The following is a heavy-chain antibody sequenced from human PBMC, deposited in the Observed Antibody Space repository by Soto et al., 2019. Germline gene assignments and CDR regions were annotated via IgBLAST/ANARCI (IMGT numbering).Heavy chain of an antibody. D-gene: IGHD6-19*01. J-gene: IGHJ4*02. V-gene: IGHV3-7*01. CDR3: ARDNGWNYLVY. CDR2: IKPDGSEK. Sequence: GGSLRLSCAASGFTFSSYAMSWVRRAPGKGLEWVANIKPDGSEKYYVDSVKGRFTIARDNARNSLNLLVNSLRAEDTAIYYCARDNGWNYLVYWGQGTLVTVSS. CDR1: GFTFSSYA.